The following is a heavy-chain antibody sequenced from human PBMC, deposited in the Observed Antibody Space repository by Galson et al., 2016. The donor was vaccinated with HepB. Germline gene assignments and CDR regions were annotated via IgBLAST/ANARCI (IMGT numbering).Heavy chain of an antibody. CDR2: MIPMLATA. J-gene: IGHJ6*02. D-gene: IGHD3-16*01. CDR3: ARSFWGKYETGYYHYALDV. CDR1: GGTFSRFA. Sequence: SVKVSCKASGGTFSRFAISWVRQGPGQGLEWMGGMIPMLATAHYAQRFQGRVTVSADESTSTAYIELSSLRSDDTAVYCCARSFWGKYETGYYHYALDVWGQGTTVTVSS. V-gene: IGHV1-69*13.